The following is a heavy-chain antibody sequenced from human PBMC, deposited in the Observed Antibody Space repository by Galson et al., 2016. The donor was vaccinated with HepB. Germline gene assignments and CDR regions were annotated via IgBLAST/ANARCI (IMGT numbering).Heavy chain of an antibody. CDR3: ATDPTLAGIFDS. CDR1: GFTFSSYA. D-gene: IGHD6-19*01. Sequence: SLRLSCAASGFTFSSYAMSWVRQAPGKGLEWVSAITGSGGTTYCADSVKGRFTISRDNSKNTLYLQMNSLRAEDTAVYYCATDPTLAGIFDSWGQGTLVTVSS. J-gene: IGHJ4*02. V-gene: IGHV3-23*01. CDR2: ITGSGGTT.